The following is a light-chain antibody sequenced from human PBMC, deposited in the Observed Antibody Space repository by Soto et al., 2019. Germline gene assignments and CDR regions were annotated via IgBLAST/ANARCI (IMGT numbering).Light chain of an antibody. CDR2: DNT. V-gene: IGLV1-51*01. CDR3: GTWDGSLSAGI. CDR1: TSNVGKNY. J-gene: IGLJ1*01. Sequence: SDLPQAPSVSAAPGQKVTISCTGSTSNVGKNYVSWYQHLPGTAPKLLIYDNTKRHSGIPDRFSGSKSGTSATLGITGLQTGDEADYYCGTWDGSLSAGIFGKGTKVTVL.